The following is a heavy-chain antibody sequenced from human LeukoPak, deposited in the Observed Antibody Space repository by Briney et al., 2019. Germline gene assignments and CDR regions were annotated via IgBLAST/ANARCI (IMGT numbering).Heavy chain of an antibody. CDR2: IPYDGSNK. CDR1: GFTFSSYA. V-gene: IGHV3-30*04. D-gene: IGHD6-19*01. Sequence: TGGSLRLSCAASGFTFSSYAMHWVRQAPGKVLEWVAVIPYDGSNKYYADSVKGRFTISRDNSKNTLYLQMNSLRAEDTAVYYCARDSPIQWLVRTYYYYYMDVWGKGTTVTVSS. CDR3: ARDSPIQWLVRTYYYYYMDV. J-gene: IGHJ6*03.